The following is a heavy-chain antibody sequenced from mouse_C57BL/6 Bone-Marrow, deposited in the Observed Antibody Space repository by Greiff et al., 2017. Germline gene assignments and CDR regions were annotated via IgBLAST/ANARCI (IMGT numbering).Heavy chain of an antibody. CDR3: ARWDYGAY. CDR2: IHPSDSDT. J-gene: IGHJ3*01. Sequence: VQLQQPGAELVKPGASVTVSCEASGYTFTSYWMHWVKQRPGHGLEWLVRIHPSDSDTNYTQKFKGKATLTVAKSSSTAYMQLSSLTSEDSAVEYCARWDYGAYWGQGTLVTGSA. D-gene: IGHD2-4*01. CDR1: GYTFTSYW. V-gene: IGHV1-74*01.